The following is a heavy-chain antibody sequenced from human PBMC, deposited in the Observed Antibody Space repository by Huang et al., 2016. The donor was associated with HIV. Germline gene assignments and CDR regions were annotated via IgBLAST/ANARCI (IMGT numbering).Heavy chain of an antibody. CDR1: GFIFSDYW. CDR3: VRAREKGYDFWSGYRY. J-gene: IGHJ4*01. CDR2: IESDGSST. V-gene: IGHV3-74*02. Sequence: EVELAESGGGSVRPGPSLRLPCVGSGFIFSDYWRYWVRQTPGKGLMWVERIESDGSSTSYADSVKGRFTIYKDKAKNIVYLQMSSLRVDDTAVYYCVRAREKGYDFWSGYRYWGQGAHVTVSS. D-gene: IGHD3-3*01.